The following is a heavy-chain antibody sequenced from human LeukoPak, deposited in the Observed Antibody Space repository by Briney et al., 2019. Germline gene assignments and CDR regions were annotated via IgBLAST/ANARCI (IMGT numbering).Heavy chain of an antibody. V-gene: IGHV3-66*01. J-gene: IGHJ4*02. CDR3: ARDEGSSGSGGGYYFDY. CDR2: IYSGGST. CDR1: GFTVSSNY. D-gene: IGHD6-19*01. Sequence: GGSLRLSCAASGFTVSSNYMSWVRQAPGKGLEWVSVIYSGGSTYYADSVKGRFTISRDNSKNTLYLQMNSLRAEDTAVYYCARDEGSSGSGGGYYFDYWGQGTLVTVSS.